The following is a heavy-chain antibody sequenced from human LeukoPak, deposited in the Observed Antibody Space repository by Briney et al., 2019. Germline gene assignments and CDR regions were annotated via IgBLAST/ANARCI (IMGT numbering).Heavy chain of an antibody. CDR1: GYTFTSYY. J-gene: IGHJ4*02. CDR2: IIPIFGTA. CDR3: ARLQSSGSTYDY. Sequence: ASVKVSCKASGYTFTSYYMHWVRQAPGQGLEWMGGIIPIFGTANYAQKFQGRVTITADKSTSTAYMELSSLRSEDTAVYYCARLQSSGSTYDYWGQGTLVTVSS. V-gene: IGHV1-69*06. D-gene: IGHD3-10*01.